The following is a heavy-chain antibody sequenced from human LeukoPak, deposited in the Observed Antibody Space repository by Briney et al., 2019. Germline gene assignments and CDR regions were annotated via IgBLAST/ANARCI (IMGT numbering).Heavy chain of an antibody. CDR1: GGSISSSSYY. Sequence: SETLSLTCTVSGGSISSSSYYWGWIRQPPGKGLEWIGSIYYSGSTYYNPSLKSRVTISVDTSKNQFSLKLSSVTAADTAVYYCARLDSGSYSRFDPWGQGTLVTVSS. D-gene: IGHD1-26*01. V-gene: IGHV4-39*07. J-gene: IGHJ5*02. CDR2: IYYSGST. CDR3: ARLDSGSYSRFDP.